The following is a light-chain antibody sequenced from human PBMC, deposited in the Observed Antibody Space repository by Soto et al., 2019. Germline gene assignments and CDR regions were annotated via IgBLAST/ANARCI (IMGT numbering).Light chain of an antibody. CDR3: SSYSSSNTLVV. Sequence: QSVLTQPASVSGSPGQSITISCTGTSSDVGGFLYVSWFQQHPGKAPKLMIYAVSNRPSGISNRFSGSKSGNTASLTISGLQAEDEADYYCSSYSSSNTLVVFGGGTKLTVL. CDR1: SSDVGGFLY. V-gene: IGLV2-14*01. CDR2: AVS. J-gene: IGLJ2*01.